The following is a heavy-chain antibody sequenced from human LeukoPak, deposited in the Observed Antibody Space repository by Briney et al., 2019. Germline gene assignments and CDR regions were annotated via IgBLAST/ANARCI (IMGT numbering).Heavy chain of an antibody. J-gene: IGHJ4*02. CDR1: GFTFSSYA. D-gene: IGHD2-2*01. Sequence: GGSLRLSCAASGFTFSSYAMHWVRQAPGKGLEWVAVISYDGSNKYYADSVKGRFTISRDNSKNTLYLQMNSLRAEDTAVYYCTTEVPAAQGDYWGQGTLVTVSS. V-gene: IGHV3-30-3*01. CDR3: TTEVPAAQGDY. CDR2: ISYDGSNK.